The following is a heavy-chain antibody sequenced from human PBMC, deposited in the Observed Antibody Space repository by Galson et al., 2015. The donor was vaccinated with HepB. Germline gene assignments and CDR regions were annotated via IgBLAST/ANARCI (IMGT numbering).Heavy chain of an antibody. V-gene: IGHV3-43*01. CDR3: AKDRLTGMVLGYTGGGMDV. J-gene: IGHJ6*02. D-gene: IGHD3-10*01. CDR1: GFTFDDYT. Sequence: SLRLSCAASGFTFDDYTMHWVRQAPGKGLEWVSLISWDGGSTYYADSVKGRFTISRDNSKNSLYLQMNSLRTEDTALYYCAKDRLTGMVLGYTGGGMDVWGQGTTVTVSS. CDR2: ISWDGGST.